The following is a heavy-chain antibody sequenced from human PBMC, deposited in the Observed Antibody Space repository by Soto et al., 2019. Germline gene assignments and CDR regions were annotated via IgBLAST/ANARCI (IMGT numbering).Heavy chain of an antibody. J-gene: IGHJ4*02. V-gene: IGHV3-30*02. CDR3: EKDRDYYYQYSGSDS. Sequence: SLKGRFTISSDNYENTLYLQMNSLRPEDTTVYFCEKDRDYYYQYSGSDSWGQGTLVTVSS. D-gene: IGHD1-26*01.